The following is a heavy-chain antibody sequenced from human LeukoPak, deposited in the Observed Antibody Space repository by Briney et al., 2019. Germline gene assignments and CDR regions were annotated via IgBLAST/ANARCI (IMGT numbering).Heavy chain of an antibody. Sequence: GASVKVSCKASGYTFTSYGISXVXXXXGXXXXXXXXXXXYNGNTNYAQKLQGRVTMTTDTSTSTAYMELRSLRSDDTAVYYCAREGDIVVVPAAHPPDYWGQGTLVTVSS. CDR2: XXXYNGNT. V-gene: IGHV1-18*01. J-gene: IGHJ4*02. D-gene: IGHD2-2*01. CDR1: GYTFTSYG. CDR3: AREGDIVVVPAAHPPDY.